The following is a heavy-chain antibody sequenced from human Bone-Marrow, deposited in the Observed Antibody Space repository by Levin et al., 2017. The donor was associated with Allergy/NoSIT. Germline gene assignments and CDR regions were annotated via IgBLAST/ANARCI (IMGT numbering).Heavy chain of an antibody. D-gene: IGHD4-17*01. CDR3: ARSPSRSYGDSILIDN. CDR1: GFTFRRFW. V-gene: IGHV3-7*01. CDR2: IKEDGSER. Sequence: ASVKVSCAASGFTFRRFWMNWVRQAPGKRPEWVASIKEDGSERHYVDSVKGRFTISRDNARSSLYLQMQSLRAEDTAVYYCARSPSRSYGDSILIDNWGRGTLVTVSS. J-gene: IGHJ4*02.